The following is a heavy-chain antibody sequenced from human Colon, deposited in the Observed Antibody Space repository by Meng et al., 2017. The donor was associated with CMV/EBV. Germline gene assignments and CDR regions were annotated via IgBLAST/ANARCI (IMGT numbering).Heavy chain of an antibody. D-gene: IGHD6-6*01. V-gene: IGHV4-31*03. CDR2: IYYSGST. Sequence: LTCTVSGGSSSSSGYYWSWIRQHPGKGLEWIGYIYYSGSTYYNPSLKSRVTISVDTSKNQFSLKLSSVTAADTAVYYCARGRRGPSYWGQGTLVTVSS. CDR1: GGSSSSSGYY. CDR3: ARGRRGPSY. J-gene: IGHJ4*02.